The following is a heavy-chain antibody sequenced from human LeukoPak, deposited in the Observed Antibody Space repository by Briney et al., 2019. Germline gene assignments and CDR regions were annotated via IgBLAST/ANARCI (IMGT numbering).Heavy chain of an antibody. CDR1: GGTLSSYA. V-gene: IGHV1-69*01. D-gene: IGHD3-22*01. CDR2: IIPIFGTA. J-gene: IGHJ4*02. CDR3: AGSLKFITMIPHY. Sequence: SVKVSCKASGGTLSSYAISWVRQAPGQGLEWMGGIIPIFGTANYAQKFQGRVTITADESTSTAYMELSSLRSEDTAVFYCAGSLKFITMIPHYWGQGTLVTVSS.